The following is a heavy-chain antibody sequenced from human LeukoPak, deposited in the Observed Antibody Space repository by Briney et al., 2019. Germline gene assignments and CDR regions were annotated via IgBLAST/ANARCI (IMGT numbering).Heavy chain of an antibody. Sequence: ASVKVSCKASGYTFTSYGISWVRQAPGQGLEWMGWISAYNGNTNYAQKLQGRVTMTTDTSTSTAYMELRSLRSDDTAVYYGARQDSSGYSTSNSDYWGQGTLVTVSS. D-gene: IGHD3-22*01. CDR2: ISAYNGNT. V-gene: IGHV1-18*01. J-gene: IGHJ4*02. CDR3: ARQDSSGYSTSNSDY. CDR1: GYTFTSYG.